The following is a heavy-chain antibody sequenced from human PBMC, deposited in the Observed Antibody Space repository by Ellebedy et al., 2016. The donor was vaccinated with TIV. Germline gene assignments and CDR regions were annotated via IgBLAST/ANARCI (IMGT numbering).Heavy chain of an antibody. CDR2: ISAYTGET. J-gene: IGHJ4*02. V-gene: IGHV1-18*01. D-gene: IGHD3-22*01. CDR3: ARVLTTGGLDF. CDR1: GYTFTSYG. Sequence: ASVKVSCKTSGYTFTSYGISWVRQAPGQGPEWMGWISAYTGETDYAQKFLGRVTMTTDKSTSTAYMELRSLRSDDTAVYYCARVLTTGGLDFWGQGTLVTVSS.